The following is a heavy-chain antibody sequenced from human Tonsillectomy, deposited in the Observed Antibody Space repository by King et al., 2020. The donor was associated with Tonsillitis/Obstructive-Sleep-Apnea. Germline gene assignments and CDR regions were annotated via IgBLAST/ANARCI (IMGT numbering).Heavy chain of an antibody. J-gene: IGHJ4*02. Sequence: VQLVESGGGLVQPGGSLRLSCAASGFTFSSYDMHWVRQATGKGLEWVSAIGTAGDTYYPGSVKGRFTTSRENAKNSLYLQMNSLRAGDTAVYYCARARRLDWNLFYFDYWGQGTLVTVSS. V-gene: IGHV3-13*01. D-gene: IGHD3/OR15-3a*01. CDR1: GFTFSSYD. CDR2: IGTAGDT. CDR3: ARARRLDWNLFYFDY.